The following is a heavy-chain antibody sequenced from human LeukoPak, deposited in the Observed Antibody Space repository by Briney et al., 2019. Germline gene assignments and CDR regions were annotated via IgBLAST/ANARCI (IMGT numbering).Heavy chain of an antibody. Sequence: PSETLSLTCTVSGGSIRSSYYYWGWIRQPPGKGLEWIGYIYYSGSTYYNPSLKSRVTISVDTSKNQFSLKLSSVTAADTAVYYCASWLIAAAGHFDYWGQGTLVTVSS. V-gene: IGHV4-31*03. CDR2: IYYSGST. J-gene: IGHJ4*02. CDR3: ASWLIAAAGHFDY. D-gene: IGHD6-13*01. CDR1: GGSIRSSYYY.